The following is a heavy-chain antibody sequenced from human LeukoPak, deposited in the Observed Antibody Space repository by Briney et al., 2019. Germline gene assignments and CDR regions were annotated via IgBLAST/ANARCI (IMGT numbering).Heavy chain of an antibody. CDR3: ARGVPYASWSGPHYSDY. J-gene: IGHJ4*02. Sequence: GGSLRLSCAASGFTFSNYWMYWVRQAPGKGLVWVSRINSDGSSTSYADSVKGRFTISRDNAKNTLYLQMNSLRAEDTAVYYCARGVPYASWSGPHYSDYWGQGTLVTVSS. V-gene: IGHV3-74*01. CDR1: GFTFSNYW. CDR2: INSDGSST. D-gene: IGHD3-3*01.